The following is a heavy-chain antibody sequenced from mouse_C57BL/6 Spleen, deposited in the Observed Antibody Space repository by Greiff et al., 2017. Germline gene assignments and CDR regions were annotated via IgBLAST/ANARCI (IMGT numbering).Heavy chain of an antibody. J-gene: IGHJ2*01. CDR1: GYTFTSYW. V-gene: IGHV1-61*01. CDR3: ASKRRFGFDY. CDR2: IYPSDSET. Sequence: VQLQQPGAELVRPGSSVKLSCKASGYTFTSYWMDWVKQRPGQGLEWIGNIYPSDSETHYNQKFKDKATLTVDKSSSTAYMQLSSLTSEDAAVYDCASKRRFGFDYWGQGTTLTVSS.